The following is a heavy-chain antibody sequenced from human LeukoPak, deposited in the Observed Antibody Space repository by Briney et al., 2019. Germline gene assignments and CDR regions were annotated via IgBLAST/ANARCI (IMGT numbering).Heavy chain of an antibody. CDR3: ARPELGAFDI. Sequence: SETLSLTCTVSGGSISTYYWSWIRQPPGKGLEWIGYIYYSGSTNYNPSLKSRVTISVDTSKNQFSLKLGSVTAADTAVYYCARPELGAFDIWGQGTMVTVSS. CDR1: GGSISTYY. D-gene: IGHD1-26*01. J-gene: IGHJ3*02. V-gene: IGHV4-59*01. CDR2: IYYSGST.